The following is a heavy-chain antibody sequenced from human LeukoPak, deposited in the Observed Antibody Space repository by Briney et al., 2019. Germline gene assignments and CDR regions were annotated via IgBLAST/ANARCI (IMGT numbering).Heavy chain of an antibody. J-gene: IGHJ4*02. V-gene: IGHV3-30*04. CDR1: GFTFSSYA. D-gene: IGHD6-6*01. CDR3: ARGLIAALIY. Sequence: PGRSLRLSCAASGFTFSSYAMHWVRQAPGKGLEWVAVISYDGSNKYYADSVKGRFTISRDNSKNTLYLQMNSLRAEDTAVYYCARGLIAALIYWGQGTLVTVSS. CDR2: ISYDGSNK.